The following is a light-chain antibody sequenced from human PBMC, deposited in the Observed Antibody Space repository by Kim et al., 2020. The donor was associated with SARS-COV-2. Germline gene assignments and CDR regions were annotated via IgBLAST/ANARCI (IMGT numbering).Light chain of an antibody. Sequence: GQLSTISCTGTSGDRGGFNYVTWYQRHPGKAPKLMLYDVNKRPSGVSDRFSGSKSGNTASLTISGLQAEDDADYYCTSYTSINTVLFGGGTQLTVL. CDR2: DVN. J-gene: IGLJ2*01. CDR1: SGDRGGFNY. V-gene: IGLV2-14*03. CDR3: TSYTSINTVL.